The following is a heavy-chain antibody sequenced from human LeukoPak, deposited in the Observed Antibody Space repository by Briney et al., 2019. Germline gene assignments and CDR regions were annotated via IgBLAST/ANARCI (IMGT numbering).Heavy chain of an antibody. CDR2: INHSGST. Sequence: GSLRLSCAASGFTFSSYVTSWVRQPPGKGLEWIGEINHSGSTNYNPSLKSRVTTSVDTSKNQFSLKLSSVTAADTAVYYCARGKTYYYGSGSYAFDIWGQGTMVTVSS. CDR1: GFTFSSYV. D-gene: IGHD3-10*01. J-gene: IGHJ3*02. V-gene: IGHV4-34*01. CDR3: ARGKTYYYGSGSYAFDI.